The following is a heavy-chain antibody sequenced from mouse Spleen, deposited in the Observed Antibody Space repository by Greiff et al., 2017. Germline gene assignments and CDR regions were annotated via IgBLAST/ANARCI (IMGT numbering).Heavy chain of an antibody. CDR1: GYTFTSYW. CDR3: SDSSGYGVDY. J-gene: IGHJ2*01. D-gene: IGHD3-2*01. CDR2: IHPNSGST. Sequence: QVQLQQPGAELVKPGASVKLSCKASGYTFTSYWMHWVKQRPGQGLEWIGMIHPNSGSTNYNEKFKSKATLTVDKSSSTAYMQLSSLTSEDSAVYYCSDSSGYGVDYWGQGTTLTVSS. V-gene: IGHV1-64*01.